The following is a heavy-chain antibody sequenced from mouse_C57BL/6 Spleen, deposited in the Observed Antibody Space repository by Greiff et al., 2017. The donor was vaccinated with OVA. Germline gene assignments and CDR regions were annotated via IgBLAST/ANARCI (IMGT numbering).Heavy chain of an antibody. CDR3: ARSLNWDDFDY. CDR2: IYPGDGDT. V-gene: IGHV1-82*01. J-gene: IGHJ2*01. D-gene: IGHD4-1*01. Sequence: QVQLQQSGPELVKPGASVKISCKASGYAFSSSWMNWVKQRPGKGLEWIGRIYPGDGDTNYNGKFKGKATLTADKSSSTAYMQLSSLTSEDAAVYFCARSLNWDDFDYWGQGTTLTVSS. CDR1: GYAFSSSW.